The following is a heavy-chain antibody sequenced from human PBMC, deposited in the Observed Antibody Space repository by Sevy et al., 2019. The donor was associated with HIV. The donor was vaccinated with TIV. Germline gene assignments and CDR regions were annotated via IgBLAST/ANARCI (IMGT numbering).Heavy chain of an antibody. Sequence: GGSLRLSCAASGFTFSSYAMSWVRQAPGKGLEWVSAISGSGGSTYYADSVKGRFTISRDNSKNTLYLQMNSLRAEDTVVYYCAKDRVILWFGELLTEFDYWGQGTLVTVSS. D-gene: IGHD3-10*01. J-gene: IGHJ4*02. V-gene: IGHV3-23*01. CDR3: AKDRVILWFGELLTEFDY. CDR2: ISGSGGST. CDR1: GFTFSSYA.